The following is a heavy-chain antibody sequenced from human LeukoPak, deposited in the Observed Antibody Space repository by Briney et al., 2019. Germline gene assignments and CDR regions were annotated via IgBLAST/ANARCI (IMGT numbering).Heavy chain of an antibody. CDR2: IWYDGSNK. CDR3: ARDQGIFDY. J-gene: IGHJ4*02. V-gene: IGHV3-33*01. Sequence: GGSLRLSCAASGFTFSRFGMHWVRQAPGKGLEWVAVIWYDGSNKYYADSVKGRFTISRDNAKNSLYLQMNSLRDEDSAVYYCARDQGIFDYWGQGTLVAVSS. CDR1: GFTFSRFG.